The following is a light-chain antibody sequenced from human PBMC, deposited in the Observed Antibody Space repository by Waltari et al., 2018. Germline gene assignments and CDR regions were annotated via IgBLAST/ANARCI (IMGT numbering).Light chain of an antibody. Sequence: SVLTQPPSASGTPGQRVPISCSGRSSNIGSNYVYCYQPLPGTAPKLLIYRNNQRPSGVPDRFSGSKSGTSASLAISGLRSEDEADYYCAAWDDSLSVVVFGGGTKLTVL. J-gene: IGLJ2*01. CDR1: SSNIGSNY. CDR3: AAWDDSLSVVV. V-gene: IGLV1-47*01. CDR2: RNN.